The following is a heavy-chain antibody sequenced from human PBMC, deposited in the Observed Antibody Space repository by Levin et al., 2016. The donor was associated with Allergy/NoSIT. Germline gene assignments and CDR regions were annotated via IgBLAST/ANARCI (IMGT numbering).Heavy chain of an antibody. V-gene: IGHV3-49*02. J-gene: IGHJ6*02. CDR2: IRSKAYGGTT. D-gene: IGHD3-3*01. Sequence: WIRQPPGKGLEWVGFIRSKAYGGTTEYAASVKGRFTISRDDSKSIAYLQMNSLKTEDTAVYYCTRVRFLEWLSPYYYGMDVWGQGTTVTVSS. CDR3: TRVRFLEWLSPYYYGMDV.